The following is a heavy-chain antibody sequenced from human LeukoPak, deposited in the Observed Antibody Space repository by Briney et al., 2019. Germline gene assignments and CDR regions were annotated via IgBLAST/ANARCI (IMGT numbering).Heavy chain of an antibody. Sequence: SETLSLICSVSGGSISSYYWSWIRQPPGKGLEWIGYIYYSGSTNYNPSLKSRVTISVDTSKNQFSLKLSSVTAADTAVYYCARLSYGSWDWFDPWGQGTLVTVSS. D-gene: IGHD3-10*01. CDR3: ARLSYGSWDWFDP. CDR1: GGSISSYY. J-gene: IGHJ5*02. CDR2: IYYSGST. V-gene: IGHV4-59*01.